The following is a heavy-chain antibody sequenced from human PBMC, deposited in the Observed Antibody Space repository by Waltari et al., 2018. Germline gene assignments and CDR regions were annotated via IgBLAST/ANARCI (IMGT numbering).Heavy chain of an antibody. CDR1: GGSISSYY. CDR3: ARSSIQLWSNFDY. V-gene: IGHV4-59*01. Sequence: QVQLQESGPGLVKPSETLSLTCTVSGGSISSYYWSWIRQPPGKGLEWIGYIYYSGSTNYNPSLKSRVTISVDTSKNQFSLKLSSVTAADTAVYYCARSSIQLWSNFDYWGQGTLVTVSS. D-gene: IGHD5-18*01. J-gene: IGHJ4*02. CDR2: IYYSGST.